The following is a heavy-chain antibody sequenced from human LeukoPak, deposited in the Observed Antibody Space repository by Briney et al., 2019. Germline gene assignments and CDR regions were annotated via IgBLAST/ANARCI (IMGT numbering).Heavy chain of an antibody. V-gene: IGHV4-59*08. CDR2: IYYSGST. D-gene: IGHD5-24*01. CDR3: ARGGFLMATIDYFDY. CDR1: GDSINAYN. J-gene: IGHJ4*02. Sequence: SETLSLTCTVSGDSINAYNWNWVRQPPGKGLEWIGYIYYSGSTDYNPSLKTRVTISVDTSKNQFSLKLSSVTAADTAVYYCARGGFLMATIDYFDYWGQGTLVTVSS.